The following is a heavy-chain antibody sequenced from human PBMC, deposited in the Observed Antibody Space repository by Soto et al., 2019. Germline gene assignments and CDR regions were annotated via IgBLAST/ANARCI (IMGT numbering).Heavy chain of an antibody. CDR3: ASWLTEAGIGANYYDGMDV. CDR1: GSTFSNYD. J-gene: IGHJ6*02. D-gene: IGHD6-19*01. V-gene: IGHV1-69*12. Sequence: QVQLVQSGAEVKKPGSSVKVSCKASGSTFSNYDFSWVREAAGQGLEWLGGIMPIFGRADYAQKFRGRVTITADESTSTAHMELSSLRSEDTAVYYCASWLTEAGIGANYYDGMDVWGQRTIVTVS. CDR2: IMPIFGRA.